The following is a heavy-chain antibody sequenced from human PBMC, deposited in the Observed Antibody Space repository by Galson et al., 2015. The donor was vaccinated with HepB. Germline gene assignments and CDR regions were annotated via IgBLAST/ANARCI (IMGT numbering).Heavy chain of an antibody. J-gene: IGHJ4*02. D-gene: IGHD5-24*01. CDR3: ARDADGNFDS. CDR1: GFTFGPYS. CDR2: ISSNSQTI. V-gene: IGHV3-48*02. Sequence: SLRLSCAASGFTFGPYSMNWVRRAPGKGLEWVSYISSNSQTIHYADSVRGRFTISRDNAKNSLYLQMDSLRDEDTAMYYCARDADGNFDSWGQGTLVTVSS.